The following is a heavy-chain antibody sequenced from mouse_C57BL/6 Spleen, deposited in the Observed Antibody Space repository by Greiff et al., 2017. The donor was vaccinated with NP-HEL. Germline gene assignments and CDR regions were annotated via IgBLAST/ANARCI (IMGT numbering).Heavy chain of an antibody. J-gene: IGHJ4*01. CDR3: ARDRDYGSSSYAMDY. CDR1: GFTFSSYA. Sequence: EVQRVESGGGLVKPGGSLKLSCAASGFTFSSYAMSWVRQTPEKRLEWVATISDGGSYTYYPDNVKGRFTISRANAKNNLYLQMSHLKSEDTAMFYCARDRDYGSSSYAMDYWGQGTSVTVSS. D-gene: IGHD1-1*01. CDR2: ISDGGSYT. V-gene: IGHV5-4*01.